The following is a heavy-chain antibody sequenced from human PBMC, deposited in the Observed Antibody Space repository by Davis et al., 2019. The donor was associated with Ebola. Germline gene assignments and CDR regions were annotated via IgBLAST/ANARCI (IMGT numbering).Heavy chain of an antibody. D-gene: IGHD1-26*01. CDR2: ISMSGSTA. CDR1: GFIFSKWG. CDR3: VQGTTACRA. V-gene: IGHV3-23*01. Sequence: GESLKISCAASGFIFSKWGMTWVRQASGKGLECVAAISMSGSTADYADSVKGRFTIFRDNSKNMLYLQVNSLTAEDTAVYYCVQGTTACRAWGQGTLVTVSA. J-gene: IGHJ4*02.